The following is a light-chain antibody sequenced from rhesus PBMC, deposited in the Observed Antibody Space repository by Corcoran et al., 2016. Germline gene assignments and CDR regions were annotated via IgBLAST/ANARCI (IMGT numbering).Light chain of an antibody. CDR1: QGISSY. CDR3: LQHNTYPWT. J-gene: IGKJ1*01. V-gene: IGKV1-28*01. Sequence: DIQMTQSPSSLSASVGDTVTITCRASQGISSYLNWFQQKPGKAPKLLIFDASSSERGVPSRFSGSGSGTEFTLTISSLQPDDFAAYYCLQHNTYPWTFGQGTKVEIK. CDR2: DAS.